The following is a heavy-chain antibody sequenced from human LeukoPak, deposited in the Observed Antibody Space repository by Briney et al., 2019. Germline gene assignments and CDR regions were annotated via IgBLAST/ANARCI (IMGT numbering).Heavy chain of an antibody. Sequence: SETLSLTCTVSGGSISSSSYYWGWIRQPPGKGLEWIGSIYYRGSTYYNPSLKSRVTISVDTSKNQFSLKLSSVTAADTAVYYCASLSYYDSSGYLRFDPWGQGTLVTVSS. D-gene: IGHD3-22*01. J-gene: IGHJ5*02. CDR1: GGSISSSSYY. CDR2: IYYRGST. CDR3: ASLSYYDSSGYLRFDP. V-gene: IGHV4-39*01.